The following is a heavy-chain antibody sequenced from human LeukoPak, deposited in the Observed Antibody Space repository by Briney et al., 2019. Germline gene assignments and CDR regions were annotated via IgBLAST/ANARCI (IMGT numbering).Heavy chain of an antibody. V-gene: IGHV4-34*01. CDR1: GGSFSGYY. CDR2: INHSGST. CDR3: ARGNGYYYGSGSYYNSYQYNWFDP. J-gene: IGHJ5*02. D-gene: IGHD3-10*01. Sequence: SETLSLTCAVYGGSFSGYYWSWIRQPPGKGLEWIGEINHSGSTNYNPSLKSRVTISVDTSKNQFSLKLSSVTAADTAVYYCARGNGYYYGSGSYYNSYQYNWFDPWGQGTLVTVSS.